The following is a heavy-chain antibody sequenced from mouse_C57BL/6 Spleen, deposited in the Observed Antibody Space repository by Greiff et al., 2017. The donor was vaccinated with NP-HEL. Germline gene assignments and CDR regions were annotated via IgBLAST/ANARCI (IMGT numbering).Heavy chain of an antibody. CDR1: GYTFTDYN. Sequence: EVQLQQSGPELVKPGASVKMSCKASGYTFTDYNMHWVKQSHGKSLEWIGYINPNNGGTSYNQKFKGKATLTVNKSSSTAYMELRSLTSEDSAVYYCARGGVYYGNYVGAMDYWGQGTSVTVSS. CDR2: INPNNGGT. CDR3: ARGGVYYGNYVGAMDY. D-gene: IGHD2-1*01. V-gene: IGHV1-22*01. J-gene: IGHJ4*01.